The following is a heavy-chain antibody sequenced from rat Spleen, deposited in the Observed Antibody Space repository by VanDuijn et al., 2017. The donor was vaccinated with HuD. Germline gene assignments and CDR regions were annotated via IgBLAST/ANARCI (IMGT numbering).Heavy chain of an antibody. V-gene: IGHV2-72*01. CDR1: GFSIRSSG. J-gene: IGHJ1*01. CDR3: ARFRLGSDWYFDF. CDR2: IWAGGTT. D-gene: IGHD4-6*01. Sequence: QVQLRESGPGLMQPSETLSLTCSVSGFSIRSSGVGWVRQPLGKGLVWMGTIWAGGTTSYNSTVQSRLSISRDTSKSQVFLKMNSLQPEDTGTYYCARFRLGSDWYFDFWGPGTMVTVSS.